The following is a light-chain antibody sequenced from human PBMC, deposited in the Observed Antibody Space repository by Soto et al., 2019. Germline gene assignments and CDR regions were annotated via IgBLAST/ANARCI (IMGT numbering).Light chain of an antibody. CDR2: EVN. CDR1: SSDVGSYNR. CDR3: NLFTDSSTYV. Sequence: QSALTQPPSVSGSPGQSVTTSCTGTSSDVGSYNRVSWYQQPPGTAPKLMIYEVNNRPSGVPDRFSGSKSGNTASLTISGLQAEDEADYYCNLFTDSSTYVFGPGTKVNV. J-gene: IGLJ1*01. V-gene: IGLV2-18*01.